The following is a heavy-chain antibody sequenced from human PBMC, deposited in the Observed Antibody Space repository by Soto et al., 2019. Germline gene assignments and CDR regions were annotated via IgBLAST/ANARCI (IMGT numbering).Heavy chain of an antibody. CDR2: IYPGDTDT. V-gene: IGHV5-51*01. J-gene: IGHJ4*02. Sequence: PGESLKISCKGSGYSFSSHWIGWVRQMPGKGLDWMGIIYPGDTDTRYSPSFLGQVTISADKSVNTAYLQWSSLKASDTAMYYCARQGNGAEGFDFWGQGALVTVSS. D-gene: IGHD4-17*01. CDR1: GYSFSSHW. CDR3: ARQGNGAEGFDF.